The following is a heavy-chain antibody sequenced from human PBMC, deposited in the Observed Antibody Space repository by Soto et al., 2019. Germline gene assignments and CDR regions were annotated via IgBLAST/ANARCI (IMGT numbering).Heavy chain of an antibody. D-gene: IGHD3-10*01. J-gene: IGHJ6*03. Sequence: QVQLVESGGGLVESGGSLRLSCAASGFTFSAYYMTWILQAPGKGLQWLSYISSGGTTMYYADSVKGRFTISRDDDKNSLYLQMNSLRADDTAVYYCARGSHFSYYYMDVWGKGTTVTVSS. CDR3: ARGSHFSYYYMDV. CDR2: ISSGGTTM. CDR1: GFTFSAYY. V-gene: IGHV3-11*01.